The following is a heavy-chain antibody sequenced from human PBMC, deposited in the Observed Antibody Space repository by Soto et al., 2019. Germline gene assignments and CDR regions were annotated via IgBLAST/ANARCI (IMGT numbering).Heavy chain of an antibody. CDR1: GYTFTSYG. CDR2: ISAYNGNT. CDR3: ARAPRQTYYYGSGSYYIGFDY. V-gene: IGHV1-18*01. Sequence: ASVKVSCKASGYTFTSYGISWVRQAHGQGLEWMGWISAYNGNTNYAQKLQGRVTMTTDTSTSTAYMELRSLRSDDTAVYYCARAPRQTYYYGSGSYYIGFDYWGQGTLVTVSS. J-gene: IGHJ4*02. D-gene: IGHD3-10*01.